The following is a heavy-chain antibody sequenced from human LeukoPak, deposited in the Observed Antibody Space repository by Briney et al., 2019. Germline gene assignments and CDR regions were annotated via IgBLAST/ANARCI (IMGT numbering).Heavy chain of an antibody. V-gene: IGHV3-48*04. CDR1: GFTFSSYS. CDR2: ISSSSSTI. J-gene: IGHJ6*03. CDR3: ARDPGDIVVVPAEAMDV. Sequence: GGSLRLSCAASGFTFSSYSMNWVRQAPGKGLEWVSYISSSSSTIYYADSVEGRFTISRDNAKNSLYLQMNSLRAEDTAVYYCARDPGDIVVVPAEAMDVWGKGTTVTVSS. D-gene: IGHD2-2*01.